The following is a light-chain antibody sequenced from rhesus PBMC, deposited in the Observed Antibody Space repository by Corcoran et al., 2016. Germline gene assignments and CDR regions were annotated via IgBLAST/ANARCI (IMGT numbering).Light chain of an antibody. V-gene: IGKV1-21*01. J-gene: IGKJ2*01. Sequence: DIQMTQSPSSLSASVGDRVTITCRASQGISSWLAWYQQKPGKAPKLLIYEASSLQSGVPPRFGGSGAGTVFILTISSLQPEVFATYYCQQYNSAPYSFGQGTKVEI. CDR2: EAS. CDR1: QGISSW. CDR3: QQYNSAPYS.